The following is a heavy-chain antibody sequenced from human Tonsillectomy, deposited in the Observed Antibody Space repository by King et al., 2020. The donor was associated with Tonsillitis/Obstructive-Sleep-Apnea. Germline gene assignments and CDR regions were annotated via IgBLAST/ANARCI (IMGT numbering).Heavy chain of an antibody. CDR2: IYYNGDT. D-gene: IGHD3-9*01. V-gene: IGHV4-39*01. CDR1: YGSISSSRYY. Sequence: QLQESGPGLVKPSETLSLSCIVSYGSISSSRYYWGWIRQPPGKGLEWIGTIYYNGDTYYNPSLKSRVTVSIDTSENQFSLKLTSMTAADTAVYYCARHAPDMDNYYYYMDVWGKGTTVTVSS. J-gene: IGHJ6*03. CDR3: ARHAPDMDNYYYYMDV.